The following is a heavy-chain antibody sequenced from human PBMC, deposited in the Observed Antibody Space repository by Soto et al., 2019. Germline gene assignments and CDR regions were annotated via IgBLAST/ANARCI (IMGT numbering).Heavy chain of an antibody. CDR1: AGSTTSDH. CDR3: VRDLNGSGDY. J-gene: IGHJ4*02. CDR2: IFHSLGA. D-gene: IGHD3-10*01. V-gene: IGHV4-59*01. Sequence: SETLSLPCTVPAGSTTSDHWSWIRQPPGKGLEWLGYIFHSLGAKYNPSLGSRGTISLDTSKNQLSLSLRSVTAADTAIYFCVRDLNGSGDYWGQGTLVTVSS.